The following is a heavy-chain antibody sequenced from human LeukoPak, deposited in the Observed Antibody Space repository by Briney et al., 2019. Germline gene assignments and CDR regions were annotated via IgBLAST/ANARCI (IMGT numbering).Heavy chain of an antibody. CDR1: RFTFGNYA. J-gene: IGHJ4*02. CDR3: AKVLRYFDWLSGIDY. CDR2: ITGSGDYT. V-gene: IGHV3-23*01. Sequence: GGSLRLSCAASRFTFGNYAMSWVRQAPGKGLEWVSAITGSGDYTDYADSVKGRFTISRDNAKNSLYLQMNSLRAEDTALYYCAKVLRYFDWLSGIDYWGQGTLVTVSS. D-gene: IGHD3-9*01.